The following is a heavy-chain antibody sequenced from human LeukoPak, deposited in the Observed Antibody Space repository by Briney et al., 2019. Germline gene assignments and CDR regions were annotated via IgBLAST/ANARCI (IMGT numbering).Heavy chain of an antibody. CDR2: MNPNSGNT. CDR1: GYTFTSYD. D-gene: IGHD6-19*01. CDR3: ARIAVAGKLRNDY. Sequence: ASVKVSCKASGYTFTSYDINRVRQATGQGLEWMGWMNPNSGNTGYAQKFQGRVTITRNTSISTAYMELSSLRSEDTAVYYCARIAVAGKLRNDYWGQGTLVTVSS. J-gene: IGHJ4*02. V-gene: IGHV1-8*03.